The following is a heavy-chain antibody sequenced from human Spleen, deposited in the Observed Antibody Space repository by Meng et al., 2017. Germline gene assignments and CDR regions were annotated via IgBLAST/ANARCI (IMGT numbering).Heavy chain of an antibody. CDR1: GFTFSSYY. Sequence: EVQLVESGGGLVKPGGSLRLSCEASGFTFSSYYMSWVRQAPGKGLEWVSSISGRSSYIYYEDSMKGRFTISRDNAKKSLYLQMNSLRDEDTAVYYCARENPPYGSGGIDPPDSWGQGTLVTVSS. D-gene: IGHD3-10*01. V-gene: IGHV3-21*01. CDR2: ISGRSSYI. CDR3: ARENPPYGSGGIDPPDS. J-gene: IGHJ4*02.